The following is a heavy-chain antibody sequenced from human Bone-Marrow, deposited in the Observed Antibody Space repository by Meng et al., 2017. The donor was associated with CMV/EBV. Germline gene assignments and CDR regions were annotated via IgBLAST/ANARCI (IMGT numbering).Heavy chain of an antibody. D-gene: IGHD2-21*01. CDR2: IIPIFGTA. J-gene: IGHJ4*02. CDR1: GGTFSSYA. Sequence: SVKVSCKASGGTFSSYAISWVRQAPGQGLEWMGGIIPIFGTANYAQKFQGRVTMTRNTSISTAYMELSSLRSEDTAVYYCARGGLWHYWGQGTLVIVSS. V-gene: IGHV1-69*05. CDR3: ARGGLWHY.